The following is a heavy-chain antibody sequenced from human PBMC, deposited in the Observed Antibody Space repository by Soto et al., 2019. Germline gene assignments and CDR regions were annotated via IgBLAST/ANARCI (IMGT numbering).Heavy chain of an antibody. CDR3: ARAYYYDSSGYRNLDY. CDR2: ISSSSSYI. Sequence: GGSLRLSCVASGFTFSNAWMSWVRQAPGKGLEWVSSISSSSSYIYYADSVKGRFTISRDNAKNSLYLQMNSLRAEDTAVYYCARAYYYDSSGYRNLDYWGQGTLVTVSS. J-gene: IGHJ4*02. CDR1: GFTFSNAW. V-gene: IGHV3-21*01. D-gene: IGHD3-22*01.